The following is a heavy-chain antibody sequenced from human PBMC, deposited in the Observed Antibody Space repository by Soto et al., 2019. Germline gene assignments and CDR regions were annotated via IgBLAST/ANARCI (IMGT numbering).Heavy chain of an antibody. CDR2: INGDGSNT. Sequence: EVQLVESGGGLVQPGGSLRLSCAASGFTFNNYWLHWVRQAPGKGLVWVSRINGDGSNTNYADSVTGRCTISRDNAKNTVYLQMNGLRAEDTAVYYCARGARGLYDMDVWGKGTTVTFSS. CDR3: ARGARGLYDMDV. CDR1: GFTFNNYW. J-gene: IGHJ6*03. V-gene: IGHV3-74*01.